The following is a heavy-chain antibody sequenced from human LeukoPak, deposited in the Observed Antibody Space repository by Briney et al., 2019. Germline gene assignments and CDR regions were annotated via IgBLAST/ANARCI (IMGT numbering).Heavy chain of an antibody. CDR3: AKDRDSGYDLGY. D-gene: IGHD5-12*01. V-gene: IGHV3-23*01. CDR2: ISGSGGST. J-gene: IGHJ4*02. Sequence: GGSLRLSCAASGFTFSSYAMSWVRQAPGKGLEWVSAISGSGGSTYYADSVKGRFTISRDISKNTLYLQMNSLRAEDTAVYYCAKDRDSGYDLGYWGQGTLVTVSS. CDR1: GFTFSSYA.